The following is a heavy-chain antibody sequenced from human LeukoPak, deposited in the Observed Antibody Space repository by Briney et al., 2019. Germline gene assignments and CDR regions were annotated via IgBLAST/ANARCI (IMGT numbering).Heavy chain of an antibody. J-gene: IGHJ3*02. D-gene: IGHD2-2*01. CDR2: FDPEDGET. Sequence: ASVKVSCKVSGYTLTELSMHWVRQAPGKGLEWMGGFDPEDGETIYAQKFQGRVTMTEDTSTDTAYMELSSLRSEDTAVYYCATSHIVVVPAAPDAFDIWGQRTMVTVSS. V-gene: IGHV1-24*01. CDR3: ATSHIVVVPAAPDAFDI. CDR1: GYTLTELS.